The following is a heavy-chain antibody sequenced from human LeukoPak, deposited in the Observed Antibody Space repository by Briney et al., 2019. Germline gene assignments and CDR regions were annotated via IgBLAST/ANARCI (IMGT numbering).Heavy chain of an antibody. CDR1: GYTFRRNG. CDR2: IWYDGSKK. V-gene: IGHV3-33*01. J-gene: IGHJ4*02. Sequence: GGSLRLSCAASGYTFRRNGMHWVRQAPGKGLEWVALIWYDGSKKYYGDFVKGRFTISRDNSKNTLYLQMNSLRAEDTAVYYCARGLKAVGWLAYYFDYWGQGTLVTVSS. D-gene: IGHD6-19*01. CDR3: ARGLKAVGWLAYYFDY.